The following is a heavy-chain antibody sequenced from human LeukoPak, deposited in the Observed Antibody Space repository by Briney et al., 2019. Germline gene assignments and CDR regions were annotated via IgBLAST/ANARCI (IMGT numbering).Heavy chain of an antibody. J-gene: IGHJ5*02. CDR1: GYTFTSYY. V-gene: IGHV1-46*01. CDR2: INPSGGST. Sequence: ASVKVSCKASGYTFTSYYMHWVRQAPGQGLEWMGIINPSGGSTSYAQKFQGRVTTTGDTSTSTVYMELSSLRSEDTAVYYCARASGYCSGGSCLGGNWFDPWGQGTLVTVSS. D-gene: IGHD2-15*01. CDR3: ARASGYCSGGSCLGGNWFDP.